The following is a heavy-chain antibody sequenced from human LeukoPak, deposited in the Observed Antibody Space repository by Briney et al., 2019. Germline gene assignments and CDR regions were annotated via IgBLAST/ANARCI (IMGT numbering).Heavy chain of an antibody. Sequence: TGGSLRLSCAVSGLTFSNSAMSWVRQAPGKGLEWVSAISVGSDVIYYADSVKGRFAISRDNSKHTVYLQMDSLRAEDTAVYYCARGLITTPNHFDPWGQGTLVTVSS. CDR2: ISVGSDVI. CDR1: GLTFSNSA. V-gene: IGHV3-23*01. J-gene: IGHJ5*02. D-gene: IGHD3-3*01. CDR3: ARGLITTPNHFDP.